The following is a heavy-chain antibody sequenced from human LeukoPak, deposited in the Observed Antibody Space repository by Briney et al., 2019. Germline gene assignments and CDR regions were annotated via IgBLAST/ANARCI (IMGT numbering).Heavy chain of an antibody. CDR1: GYTFTSYG. J-gene: IGHJ5*02. CDR3: ARGLNYYGSGSYNWFDP. CDR2: MNPNSGNT. V-gene: IGHV1-8*02. D-gene: IGHD3-10*01. Sequence: ASVKVSCKASGYTFTSYGINWVRQATGQGLEWMGWMNPNSGNTGYAQKFQGRVTMTRNTSISTAYMELSSLRSEDTAVYYCARGLNYYGSGSYNWFDPWGQGTLVTVSS.